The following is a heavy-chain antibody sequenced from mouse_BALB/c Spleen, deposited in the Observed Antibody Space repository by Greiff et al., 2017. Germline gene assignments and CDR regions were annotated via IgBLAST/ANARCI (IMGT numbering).Heavy chain of an antibody. D-gene: IGHD2-14*01. CDR3: ARHPYRYDGTRYFDV. Sequence: DVKLVESGGGLVQPGGSLKLSCAASGFTFSSYTMSWVRQTPEKRLEWVAYISNGGGSTYYPDTVKGRFTISRDNAKNTLYLQMSSLKSEDTAMYYCARHPYRYDGTRYFDVWGAGTTVTVSS. V-gene: IGHV5-12-2*01. CDR2: ISNGGGST. CDR1: GFTFSSYT. J-gene: IGHJ1*01.